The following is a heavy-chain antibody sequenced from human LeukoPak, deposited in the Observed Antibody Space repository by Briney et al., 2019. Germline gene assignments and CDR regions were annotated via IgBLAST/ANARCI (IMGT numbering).Heavy chain of an antibody. J-gene: IGHJ4*02. CDR3: ARGMGATTQSLFDQ. CDR2: IGTAGDT. D-gene: IGHD1-26*01. Sequence: GGSLRLSCAASGFTFSSYDMHWVRQATGKGQEWVSGIGTAGDTYYPGSVKGRFTISRENAKNSLHLQMNSLRAGDTAVYYCARGMGATTQSLFDQWGQGTLVTVSS. V-gene: IGHV3-13*04. CDR1: GFTFSSYD.